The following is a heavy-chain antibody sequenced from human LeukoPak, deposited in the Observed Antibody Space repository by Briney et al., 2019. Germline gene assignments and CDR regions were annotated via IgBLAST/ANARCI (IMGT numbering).Heavy chain of an antibody. CDR1: GFTFSSYA. D-gene: IGHD3-16*01. V-gene: IGHV3-23*01. J-gene: IGHJ4*02. CDR2: ISGSGGST. CDR3: AKPIYDYVYYFDY. Sequence: PGGSLRLSCAASGFTFSSYAMSWVGQAPGKGLEWVSAISGSGGSTYYADSGKVRFTIARDNSKNTLYMQMNSLRAEDTAVYYCAKPIYDYVYYFDYWGQGTLVTVSS.